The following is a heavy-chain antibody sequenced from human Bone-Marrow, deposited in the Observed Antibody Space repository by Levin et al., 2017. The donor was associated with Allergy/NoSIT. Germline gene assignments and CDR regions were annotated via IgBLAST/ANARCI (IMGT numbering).Heavy chain of an antibody. CDR2: IYSRGDT. D-gene: IGHD5-24*01. V-gene: IGHV3-66*01. CDR1: GFTVDDNF. CDR3: ARSHYNDFVGDS. J-gene: IGHJ5*01. Sequence: GGSLRLSCVASGFTVDDNFMNWVRQAPGKGLEWVPSIYSRGDTYYADSVKGRFSTSRDTSKNTLYLQMNSLRAEDTAVYCCARSHYNDFVGDSWGQGTLLIVSS.